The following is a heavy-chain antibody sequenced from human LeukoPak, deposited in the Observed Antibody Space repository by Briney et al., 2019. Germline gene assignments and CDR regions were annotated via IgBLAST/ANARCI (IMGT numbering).Heavy chain of an antibody. CDR2: IYYSGST. D-gene: IGHD3-22*01. CDR1: GGSISSYY. J-gene: IGHJ4*02. Sequence: SETLSLTCSVSGGSISSYYWSWIRQPPGQGLEWIGYIYYSGSTNSNPSLKSRVTISVDTSKNQFSLKLSSVTAADTAVYYCARSSGSGYYYVGFWGQGTLVTVSS. V-gene: IGHV4-59*01. CDR3: ARSSGSGYYYVGF.